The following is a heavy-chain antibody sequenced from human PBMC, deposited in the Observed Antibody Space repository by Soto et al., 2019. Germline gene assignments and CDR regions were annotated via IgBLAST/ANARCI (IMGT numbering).Heavy chain of an antibody. CDR3: TRDGVPL. V-gene: IGHV3-21*01. Sequence: VESGGGLVKPGGSLRLSCAASGFTFSTFTLNWVRQAPGKGLEWVSSISTSGDSTYYEDSVRGRFTISRDNARASLFLQMDSLRADDAAMHYCTRDGVPLWGQGTMVTVSS. CDR2: ISTSGDST. D-gene: IGHD3-3*01. CDR1: GFTFSTFT. J-gene: IGHJ3*01.